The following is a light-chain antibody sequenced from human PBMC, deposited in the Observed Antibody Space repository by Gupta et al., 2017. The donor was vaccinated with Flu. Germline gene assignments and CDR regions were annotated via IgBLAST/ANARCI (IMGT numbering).Light chain of an antibody. CDR1: SSNIGNNY. Sequence: QSVLTQPPSVSAAPGQKVTISCSGSSSNIGNNYVSWYQQLPGTAPNLLIYENNKRRSGMPARGSGSKSATSATLGITGLPTGDEADYYCGTWDSSLSAGGVFGGGTKLTVL. CDR3: GTWDSSLSAGGV. CDR2: ENN. J-gene: IGLJ3*02. V-gene: IGLV1-51*02.